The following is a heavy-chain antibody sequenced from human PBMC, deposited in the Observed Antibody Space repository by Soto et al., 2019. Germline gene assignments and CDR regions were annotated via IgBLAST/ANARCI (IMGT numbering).Heavy chain of an antibody. J-gene: IGHJ6*02. Sequence: GGSLRLSCAASGFTFSSYGMHWVRQAPGKGLEWVAVISYDGSNKYYADSVKGRFTISRDNSKNTLYLQMNSLRAEDTAVYYCANDGSSWYNYYYYGMDVWGQGTTVTVSS. D-gene: IGHD6-13*01. V-gene: IGHV3-30*18. CDR3: ANDGSSWYNYYYYGMDV. CDR2: ISYDGSNK. CDR1: GFTFSSYG.